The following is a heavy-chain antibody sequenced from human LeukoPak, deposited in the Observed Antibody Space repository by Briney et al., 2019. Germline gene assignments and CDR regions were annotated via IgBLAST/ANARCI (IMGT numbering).Heavy chain of an antibody. CDR2: ITYNSGTI. CDR3: ARDSGYSYADDY. Sequence: GGSLRLSCAASGLAFRSYAMQWVRQAPGKGLEWVSYITYNSGTIFYADSVKGRFTISRDNAKDSLYLQMSSLRDEDTAVYYCARDSGYSYADDYWGQGSLVTVSS. CDR1: GLAFRSYA. D-gene: IGHD5-18*01. J-gene: IGHJ4*02. V-gene: IGHV3-48*02.